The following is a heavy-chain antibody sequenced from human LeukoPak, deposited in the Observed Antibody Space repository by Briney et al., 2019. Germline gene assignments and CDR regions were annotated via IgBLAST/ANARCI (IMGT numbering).Heavy chain of an antibody. CDR2: RSIYNGNT. J-gene: IGHJ4*02. D-gene: IGHD6-6*01. CDR3: ARGGPFPSSSSSREYYLDY. Sequence: ASVKVSCKASGYDFINYGISWVRQAPGQGLEWMGWRSIYNGNTDYKLQGRVTMTTDTSTSTAYMELRSLRSDDTAVYYCARGGPFPSSSSSREYYLDYWGQGTLVTVSP. V-gene: IGHV1-18*01. CDR1: GYDFINYG.